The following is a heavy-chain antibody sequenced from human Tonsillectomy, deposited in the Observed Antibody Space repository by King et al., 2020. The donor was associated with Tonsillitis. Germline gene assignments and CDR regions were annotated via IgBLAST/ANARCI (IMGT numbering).Heavy chain of an antibody. CDR3: ARDLYFGEYHHFYGRDV. CDR1: GFTITDNY. CDR2: IYGGGAT. D-gene: IGHD2-15*01. J-gene: IGHJ6*02. V-gene: IGHV3-53*04. Sequence: VQLVESGGGLVQPGGSRRLSCAVSGFTITDNYMSWVRQAPGKGLEWVAVIYGGGATFYADSVKGRFTISKTNGKNTLYLQMKSLPADDTAVYYCARDLYFGEYHHFYGRDVWGQGTTVIVSS.